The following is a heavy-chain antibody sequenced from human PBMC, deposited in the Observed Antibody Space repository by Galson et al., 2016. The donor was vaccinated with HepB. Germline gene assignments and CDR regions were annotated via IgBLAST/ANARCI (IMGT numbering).Heavy chain of an antibody. CDR2: IYPDDSDT. V-gene: IGHV5-51*01. CDR1: GYNFNSYW. J-gene: IGHJ6*02. Sequence: QSGADVKKPGESLKISCQASGYNFNSYWIGWVRQTPEKGLEWMGIIYPDDSDTKYSPPLQGQVTISADKSIATAYLQWSSLKASDTAMYYCVRHEYCGLRGGRNCFSPYYYGMDLWGQGTTVTVSS. CDR3: VRHEYCGLRGGRNCFSPYYYGMDL. D-gene: IGHD2-21*01.